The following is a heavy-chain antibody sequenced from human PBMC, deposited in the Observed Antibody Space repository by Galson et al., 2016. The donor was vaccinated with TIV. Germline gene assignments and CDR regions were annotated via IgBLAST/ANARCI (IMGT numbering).Heavy chain of an antibody. J-gene: IGHJ4*02. CDR2: IYWDDDE. CDR3: VHYSGHDYATWYFDY. Sequence: PALVKPTQTVTLTCTFSGFSLSSNGVGVGWIRQPPGKALEWLALIYWDDDERYSPSLRNRLTIAKDTSKTQVVLTMTNMDPADTATYYCVHYSGHDYATWYFDYWGQGTLVTVSS. V-gene: IGHV2-5*02. D-gene: IGHD5-12*01. CDR1: GFSLSSNGVG.